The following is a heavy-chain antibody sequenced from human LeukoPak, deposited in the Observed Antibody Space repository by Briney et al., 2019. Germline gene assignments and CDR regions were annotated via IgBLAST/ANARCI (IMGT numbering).Heavy chain of an antibody. Sequence: GGTLRLSCAASGITFSSYGMSWVRQAPGKGLEWVSSISSTGGTTYYADSVKGRFTISRDNSKNTLYLQMNSLRAEDTAIYYCAKNADRGAYCRGGSCYPYYYYYMDVWGTGTTVTISS. D-gene: IGHD2-15*01. CDR2: ISSTGGTT. CDR1: GITFSSYG. V-gene: IGHV3-23*01. CDR3: AKNADRGAYCRGGSCYPYYYYYMDV. J-gene: IGHJ6*03.